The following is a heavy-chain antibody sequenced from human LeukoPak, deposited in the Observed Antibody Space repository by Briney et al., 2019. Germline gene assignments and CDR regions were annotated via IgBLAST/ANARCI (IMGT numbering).Heavy chain of an antibody. CDR2: INHSGST. J-gene: IGHJ4*02. Sequence: SETLSLTCAVYGGSFSGYYWSWIRQPPGKGLEWIGEINHSGSTNCNPSLKSRVTISVDTSKNQFSLKLSSVTAADTAVYYCARAAYSGSYYVDYWGQGTLVTVSS. D-gene: IGHD1-26*01. V-gene: IGHV4-34*01. CDR3: ARAAYSGSYYVDY. CDR1: GGSFSGYY.